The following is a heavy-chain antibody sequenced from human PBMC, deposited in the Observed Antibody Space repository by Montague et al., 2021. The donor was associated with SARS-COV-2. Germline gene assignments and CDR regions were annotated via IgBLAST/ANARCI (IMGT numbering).Heavy chain of an antibody. CDR3: ARRSRVVTAIWALRTSLTSWFDP. J-gene: IGHJ5*02. CDR1: GGSFSGYS. V-gene: IGHV4-34*01. D-gene: IGHD2-21*02. CDR2: INHSGST. Sequence: SETLSLTCAVYGGSFSGYSWSWIRQPPGKGLEWIGEINHSGSTXXXPSXXXRATISVDTSKNQFSLRLSSVTAADTAVYYCARRSRVVTAIWALRTSLTSWFDPWGQGTLVTVSS.